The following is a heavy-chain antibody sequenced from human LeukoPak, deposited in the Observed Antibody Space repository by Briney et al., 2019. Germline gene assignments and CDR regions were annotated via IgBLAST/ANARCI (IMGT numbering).Heavy chain of an antibody. J-gene: IGHJ4*02. CDR1: GGSISSYY. V-gene: IGHV4-4*07. Sequence: PSETLSLTCTVSGGSISSYYWSWIRQPAGKALEGIGRIYTSGSTNYNPSLKSRVTMSVDTSKNQFSLKLSSVTAADTAVYYCARVALWFGELTHYFDYWGQGTLVTVSS. D-gene: IGHD3-10*01. CDR2: IYTSGST. CDR3: ARVALWFGELTHYFDY.